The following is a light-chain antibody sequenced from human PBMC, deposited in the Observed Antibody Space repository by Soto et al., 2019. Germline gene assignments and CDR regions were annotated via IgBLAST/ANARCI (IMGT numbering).Light chain of an antibody. V-gene: IGKV3-20*01. CDR1: QGVSSND. J-gene: IGKJ4*01. Sequence: EIVLTQSPGTLPLSPGERATLFCRASQGVSSNDLAWYQQKLGRAPRLLIYGASSRATGIPDRFSGSGSGADFTLTISRLEPEDFAVYYCQQYGSSPLTFGGGTKVDIK. CDR2: GAS. CDR3: QQYGSSPLT.